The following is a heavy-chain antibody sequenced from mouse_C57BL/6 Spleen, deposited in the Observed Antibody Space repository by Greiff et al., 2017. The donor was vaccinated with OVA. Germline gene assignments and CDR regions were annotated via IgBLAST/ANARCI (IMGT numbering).Heavy chain of an antibody. CDR2: ILPGSVST. CDR3: ARRDLSSWYFDV. CDR1: GYTFTGYW. Sequence: VQVVESGAELMKPGASVKLSCKATGYTFTGYWIEWVKQRPGHGLEWIGEILPGSVSTNYNEKFKGKATFTADTSSNTAYMQLSSLTTEDSAIYYCARRDLSSWYFDVWGTGTTVTVSS. J-gene: IGHJ1*03. V-gene: IGHV1-9*01.